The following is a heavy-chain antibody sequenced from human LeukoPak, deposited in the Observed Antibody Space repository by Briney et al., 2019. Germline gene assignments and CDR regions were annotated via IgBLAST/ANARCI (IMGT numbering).Heavy chain of an antibody. J-gene: IGHJ6*02. CDR2: IYYSGST. V-gene: IGHV4-61*08. D-gene: IGHD3-10*01. Sequence: TLSLTCTVSGGSISSGGYYWSWIREPPGKGLEWIGYIYYSGSTNYNPSLKSRVTISVDTSKNQFSLKLSSVTAADTAVYYCARDYGSGSRYYYGMDVWGQGTTVTVSS. CDR3: ARDYGSGSRYYYGMDV. CDR1: GGSISSGGYY.